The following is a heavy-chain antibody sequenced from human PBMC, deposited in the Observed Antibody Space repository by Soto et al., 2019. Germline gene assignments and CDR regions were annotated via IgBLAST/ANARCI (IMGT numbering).Heavy chain of an antibody. CDR2: ISGSGGST. J-gene: IGHJ6*02. CDR3: AKAKRAREYYYGMDV. D-gene: IGHD1-26*01. V-gene: IGHV3-23*01. CDR1: GFTFSSYA. Sequence: GGSLRLSCAASGFTFSSYAMSWVRQAPGKGLEWVSAISGSGGSTYYADSVKGRFTISRDNSKNTLYLQMNSLRAEDTAVYYCAKAKRAREYYYGMDVWGQGTKVTVSS.